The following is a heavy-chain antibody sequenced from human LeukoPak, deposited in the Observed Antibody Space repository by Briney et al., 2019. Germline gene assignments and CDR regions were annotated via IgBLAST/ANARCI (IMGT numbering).Heavy chain of an antibody. Sequence: SETLSLTCAVYGGSFSGYYWSWIRQPPGKGLEWIGEINHSGSTNYNPSLKSRVTISVDTSKNQFSLELSSVTAADTAVYYCARIEVVTNYYYYGMDVWGQGTTVTVSS. CDR3: ARIEVVTNYYYYGMDV. CDR2: INHSGST. CDR1: GGSFSGYY. V-gene: IGHV4-34*01. J-gene: IGHJ6*02. D-gene: IGHD2-21*02.